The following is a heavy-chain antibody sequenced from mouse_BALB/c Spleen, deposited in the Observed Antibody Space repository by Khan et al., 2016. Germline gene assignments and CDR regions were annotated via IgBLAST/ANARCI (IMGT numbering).Heavy chain of an antibody. J-gene: IGHJ1*01. D-gene: IGHD1-1*01. CDR2: INTYSGES. CDR3: ARYRYYYGSSRYFDV. CDR1: GYTFTNYG. Sequence: QIQLVQSGPELKKPGKTVKISCKASGYTFTNYGMNWVKQAPGKGLKWMGWINTYSGESTYADDFKGRFAFSLETSANTAYLQINNINNEDTATYFCARYRYYYGSSRYFDVWGAETTVTVSS. V-gene: IGHV9-3-1*01.